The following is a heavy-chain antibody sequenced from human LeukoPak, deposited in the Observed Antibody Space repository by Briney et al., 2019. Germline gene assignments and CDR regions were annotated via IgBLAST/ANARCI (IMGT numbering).Heavy chain of an antibody. CDR1: GGSISSSSYY. Sequence: SETLSLTCTVSGGSISSSSYYLVWIRQPPGKGLEWIGTIYYSGTTYYNLSLKSRVTMSEDTSNKQFSLKLSSVTAADTAVYYCARAKPGNSDPFDIWGQGTMVTVSS. CDR3: ARAKPGNSDPFDI. D-gene: IGHD1-14*01. J-gene: IGHJ3*02. CDR2: IYYSGTT. V-gene: IGHV4-39*07.